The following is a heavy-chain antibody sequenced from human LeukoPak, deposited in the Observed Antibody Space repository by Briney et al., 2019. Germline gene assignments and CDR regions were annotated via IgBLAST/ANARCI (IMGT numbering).Heavy chain of an antibody. CDR1: GYTLTELS. CDR2: FDPEDGET. CDR3: ATAAASGLEWLSPRYYYYYGMDV. V-gene: IGHV1-24*01. Sequence: GASVNVSCKVSGYTLTELSMRWVRQAPGKGLEWMGGFDPEDGETIYAQKFQGRVTMTEDTSTDTAYMELSSLRSEDTAVYYCATAAASGLEWLSPRYYYYYGMDVWGQGTTVTVSS. J-gene: IGHJ6*02. D-gene: IGHD3-3*01.